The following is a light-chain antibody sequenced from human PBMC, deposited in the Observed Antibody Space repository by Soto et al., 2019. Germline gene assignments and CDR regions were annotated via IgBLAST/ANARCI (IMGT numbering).Light chain of an antibody. V-gene: IGLV2-14*01. Sequence: QSVLTQPASVSGSPGQSITISCTGTSSDVGGYNFVSWYQQHPDKAPKLMIYDVSNRPSGVSNRFSGSKSGNTASLTISGLQAEDEADYYCSSYRSSSTWVFGGGTQLTVL. CDR3: SSYRSSSTWV. J-gene: IGLJ3*02. CDR2: DVS. CDR1: SSDVGGYNF.